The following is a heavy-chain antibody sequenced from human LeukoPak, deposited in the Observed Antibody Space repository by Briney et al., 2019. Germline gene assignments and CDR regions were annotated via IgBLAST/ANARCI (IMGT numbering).Heavy chain of an antibody. CDR2: INPNSGGT. Sequence: ASVKVSCKASGYTFSGYYMHWVRQAPGQGLEWMGWINPNSGGTNYAQKFQGRVTMTRDTSISTAYMELSRLRADDTAVYYFARVVSSGWNGGVGGLEDWGERTLVTVS. J-gene: IGHJ4*02. CDR3: ARVVSSGWNGGVGGLED. D-gene: IGHD6-25*01. V-gene: IGHV1-2*02. CDR1: GYTFSGYY.